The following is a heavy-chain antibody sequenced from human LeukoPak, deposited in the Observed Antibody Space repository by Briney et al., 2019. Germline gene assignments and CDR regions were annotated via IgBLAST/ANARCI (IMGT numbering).Heavy chain of an antibody. Sequence: PGGSLRLSCAASRFTFSSYAMSWVRQAPGKGLAWVSMITSGGGSTYHADSVKGRFTISRDNSKNTLYLQMTSLRAEDTAVYYCTKDHPDCRGTSCLLFHSWGQGTLVTVSS. CDR2: ITSGGGST. D-gene: IGHD2-2*01. CDR1: RFTFSSYA. CDR3: TKDHPDCRGTSCLLFHS. J-gene: IGHJ4*02. V-gene: IGHV3-23*01.